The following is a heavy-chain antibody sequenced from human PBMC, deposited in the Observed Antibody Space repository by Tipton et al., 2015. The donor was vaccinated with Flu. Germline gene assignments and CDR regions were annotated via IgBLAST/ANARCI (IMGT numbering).Heavy chain of an antibody. D-gene: IGHD3-10*01. J-gene: IGHJ4*02. CDR2: IYPSGGGT. CDR1: GYTFTNYN. V-gene: IGHV1-46*01. Sequence: QLVQSGAEVKKPGASVRISCTASGYTFTNYNMHWVRQAPGQGPEWMGIIYPSGGGTTYAQKFQGRVTLTRDKSTSTVYMELSSLRSEDTAFYYCARVRGFGAYTFDYWGQGTQVPVSS. CDR3: ARVRGFGAYTFDY.